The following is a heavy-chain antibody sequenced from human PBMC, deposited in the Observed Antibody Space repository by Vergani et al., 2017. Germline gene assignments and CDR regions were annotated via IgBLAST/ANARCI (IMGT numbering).Heavy chain of an antibody. Sequence: QVQLVQSGAEVKKPGSSVKVPCKASGGTFSSYAISWVRQAPGQGLEWMGGIIPIFGTANYAQKFQGRVTITADESTSTAYMELSSLRSEDTAVYYCTRGWYYDSIAYWAYWGQGTLVTVSS. V-gene: IGHV1-69*01. J-gene: IGHJ4*02. D-gene: IGHD3-22*01. CDR1: GGTFSSYA. CDR3: TRGWYYDSIAYWAY. CDR2: IIPIFGTA.